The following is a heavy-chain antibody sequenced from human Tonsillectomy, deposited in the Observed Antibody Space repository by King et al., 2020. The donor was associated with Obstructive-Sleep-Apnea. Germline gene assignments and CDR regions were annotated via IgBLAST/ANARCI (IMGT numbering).Heavy chain of an antibody. CDR1: GFTFSSSG. V-gene: IGHV3-30*02. CDR3: AKGGYYFDF. CDR2: IRYDGSNK. D-gene: IGHD6-25*01. Sequence: VQLVESGGGVVQPGRSLRLSCAASGFTFSSSGMHWVRQAPAKGLEWVAFIRYDGSNKYSADSVKGRFTISRDNSKNTLYLQMNSLRAEDTAVYYCAKGGYYFDFWGQGTLVTVSS. J-gene: IGHJ4*02.